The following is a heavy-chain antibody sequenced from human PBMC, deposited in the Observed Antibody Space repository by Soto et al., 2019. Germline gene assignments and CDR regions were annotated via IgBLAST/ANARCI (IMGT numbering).Heavy chain of an antibody. CDR3: ARGPMIMFGGVIVLDY. CDR1: GYTFTSYD. CDR2: MNPNSGNT. J-gene: IGHJ4*02. Sequence: QVQLVQSGAEEKKPGASVKVSCKASGYTFTSYDINWVRQATGQGLEWMGWMNPNSGNTGYAQKFQGRVTMTRNTSISTAYMELSSVRSEDTAVYYCARGPMIMFGGVIVLDYWGQGTLVTVSS. D-gene: IGHD3-16*02. V-gene: IGHV1-8*01.